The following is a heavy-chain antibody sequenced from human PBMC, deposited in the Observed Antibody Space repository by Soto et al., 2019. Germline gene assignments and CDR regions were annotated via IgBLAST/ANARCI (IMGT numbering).Heavy chain of an antibody. CDR3: ARAVGPFDY. V-gene: IGHV3-33*01. CDR2: IWYDGSHK. CDR1: GFTFSTYG. J-gene: IGHJ4*02. D-gene: IGHD1-26*01. Sequence: QVQLVESGGGVVQPGRSLSLSCAASGFTFSTYGMHWAGQAPGMGVEWVAVIWYDGSHKDYADSVKGRFTISRDNSMNTRYLQMNSLRVEDTALYSCARAVGPFDYWGQGTLVTVSS.